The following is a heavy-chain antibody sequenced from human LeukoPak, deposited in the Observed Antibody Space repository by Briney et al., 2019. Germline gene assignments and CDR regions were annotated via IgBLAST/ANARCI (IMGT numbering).Heavy chain of an antibody. V-gene: IGHV3-30*14. Sequence: GGSLRLSCAASGFTLSSYTIHWVRQAPGKGLEWLAFISYDGSNKYYADSVKGRFTISRDNSKNTLYLQMNSLRAEDTAVYYCARGKDIVVVPAAIVRWFDPWGQGTLVTVSS. J-gene: IGHJ5*02. CDR1: GFTLSSYT. CDR2: ISYDGSNK. D-gene: IGHD2-2*01. CDR3: ARGKDIVVVPAAIVRWFDP.